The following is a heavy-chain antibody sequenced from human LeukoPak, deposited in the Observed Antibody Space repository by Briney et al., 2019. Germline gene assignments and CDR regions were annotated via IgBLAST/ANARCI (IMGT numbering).Heavy chain of an antibody. D-gene: IGHD5-12*01. CDR3: ARDVSGYSGSDAFDI. J-gene: IGHJ3*02. CDR1: GYTFTGYY. V-gene: IGHV1-2*02. CDR2: INPNSGGT. Sequence: ASVRVSCKASGYTFTGYYMHWVRQAPGQGLEWMGWINPNSGGTNSAQKFQGRVTMTRDTSISTAYMEVSRLRSDDTAVYYCARDVSGYSGSDAFDIWGQGTMVTVSS.